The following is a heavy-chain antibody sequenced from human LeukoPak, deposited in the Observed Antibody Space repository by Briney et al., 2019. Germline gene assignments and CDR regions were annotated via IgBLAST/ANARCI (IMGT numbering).Heavy chain of an antibody. Sequence: PGGSLRLSCTAPGFTFSNYWMTWVRQAPGKGLEWVSAISGSGGSTYYADSVKGRFTISRDNAKNSLYLQMNSLRAEDTAVYYCAELGITMIGGVWGKGTTVTISS. CDR3: AELGITMIGGV. D-gene: IGHD3-10*02. CDR2: ISGSGGST. V-gene: IGHV3-23*01. CDR1: GFTFSNYW. J-gene: IGHJ6*04.